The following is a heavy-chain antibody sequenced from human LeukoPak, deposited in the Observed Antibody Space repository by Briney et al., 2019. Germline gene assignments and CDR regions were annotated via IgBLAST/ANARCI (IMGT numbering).Heavy chain of an antibody. Sequence: GGSLRLSCAASGFTFSSYWMSWVRQAPGKGLEWVANIKQDGSEKYYVDSVKGRFTISRDNAKNSLYLQMNSLKTEDTAVYYCTTGVAASGISYWGQGTLVTVSS. CDR2: IKQDGSEK. J-gene: IGHJ4*02. CDR1: GFTFSSYW. CDR3: TTGVAASGISY. D-gene: IGHD6-13*01. V-gene: IGHV3-7*03.